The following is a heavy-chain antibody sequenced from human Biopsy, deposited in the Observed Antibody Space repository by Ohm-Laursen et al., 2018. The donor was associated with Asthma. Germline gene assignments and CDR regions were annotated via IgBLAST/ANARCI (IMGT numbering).Heavy chain of an antibody. D-gene: IGHD4-23*01. J-gene: IGHJ3*02. CDR3: ARTHERWTSIQDDALDI. V-gene: IGHV3-30*03. CDR1: GFTFSIYD. Sequence: FPRLSCAASGFTFSIYDIHWVRQAPGKGLEWVAVISYDGGNKFYGDSVKGRFTLSRDNSRNTLYLQMNSLRVEDTAIYYCARTHERWTSIQDDALDIWGQGTMVIVSS. CDR2: ISYDGGNK.